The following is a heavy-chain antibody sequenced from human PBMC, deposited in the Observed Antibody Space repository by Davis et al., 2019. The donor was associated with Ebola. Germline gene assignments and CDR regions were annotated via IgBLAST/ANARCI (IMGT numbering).Heavy chain of an antibody. CDR2: INHSGST. J-gene: IGHJ6*02. CDR3: ARASAIFGVVTR. CDR1: GFTFSDYY. V-gene: IGHV4-34*01. Sequence: ESLKISCAASGFTFSDYYMSWIRQPPGKGLEWIGEINHSGSTNYNPSLKSRVTISVDTSKNQFSLKLSSVTAADTAVYYCARASAIFGVVTRWGQGTTVTVSS. D-gene: IGHD3-3*01.